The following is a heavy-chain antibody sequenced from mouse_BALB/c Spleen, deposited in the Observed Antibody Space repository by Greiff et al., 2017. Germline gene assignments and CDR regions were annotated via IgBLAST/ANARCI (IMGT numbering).Heavy chain of an antibody. J-gene: IGHJ2*01. Sequence: DVMLVESGGGLVQPGGSLRLSCATSGFTFTDYYMSWVRQPPGKALEWLGFIRNKANGYTTEYSASVKGRFTISRDNSQSILYLQMNTLRAEDSATYYCARAPLRSLYYFDYWGQGTTLTVSS. V-gene: IGHV7-3*02. CDR3: ARAPLRSLYYFDY. CDR1: GFTFTDYY. D-gene: IGHD1-1*01. CDR2: IRNKANGYTT.